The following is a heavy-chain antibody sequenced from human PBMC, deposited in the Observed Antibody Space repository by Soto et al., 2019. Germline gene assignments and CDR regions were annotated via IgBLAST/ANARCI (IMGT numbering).Heavy chain of an antibody. J-gene: IGHJ4*02. CDR1: GFTFSSYA. CDR2: ISGNGAST. D-gene: IGHD3-10*01. CDR3: AKVMGSTSSTANFDY. V-gene: IGHV3-23*01. Sequence: PGGSLRLSCEGSGFTFSSYAMSWVRQAPGRGLEWVSGISGNGASTYYADSVKGRFTLSRDNSKNTLYLEVNSLRAEDTAVYYCAKVMGSTSSTANFDYWGRGTLVTVSS.